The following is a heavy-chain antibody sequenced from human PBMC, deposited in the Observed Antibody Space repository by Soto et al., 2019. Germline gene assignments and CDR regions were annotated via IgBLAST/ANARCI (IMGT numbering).Heavy chain of an antibody. D-gene: IGHD6-6*01. CDR2: LYTGTDT. V-gene: IGHV3-53*01. Sequence: PGGSLRLSCAASGFTVSSTYLTWVRQAPGKGLEWVAILYTGTDTVYADSVKGRFTISRDSSKNTFYLQMNSLRAEDTAIYYCARLHYSSSFSFYWGQGTLVTVSS. J-gene: IGHJ4*02. CDR3: ARLHYSSSFSFY. CDR1: GFTVSSTY.